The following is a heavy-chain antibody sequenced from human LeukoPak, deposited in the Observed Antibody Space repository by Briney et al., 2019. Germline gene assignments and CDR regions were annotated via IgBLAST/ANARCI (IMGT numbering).Heavy chain of an antibody. CDR1: GFIFSSYV. CDR2: IRYDGSNK. Sequence: PAGSLSLSCAASGFIFSSYVMHWVRQAPGKGLEWVAFIRYDGSNKYYADSVKGRFTISRDNSKNKLYLQMNSLRAGDTAVYYWAKFWVRTRDSFDAFDIWGQGTMVTVSS. D-gene: IGHD3-22*01. V-gene: IGHV3-30*02. CDR3: AKFWVRTRDSFDAFDI. J-gene: IGHJ3*02.